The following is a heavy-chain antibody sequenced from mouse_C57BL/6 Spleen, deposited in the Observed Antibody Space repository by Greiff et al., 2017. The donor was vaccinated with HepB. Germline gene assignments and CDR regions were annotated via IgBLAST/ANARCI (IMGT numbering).Heavy chain of an antibody. CDR3: ARGAYYRPSIGLDD. CDR1: GYSFTSYY. Sequence: QVQLQQSGPELVKPGASVKISRKASGYSFTSYYIHWVKQRPGQGLEWIGWIYPGSGNTKYNEKFKGKATLTANTSSSTAYMQLSSLTSEDSAVYYCARGAYYRPSIGLDDWGQGTSVTVSS. V-gene: IGHV1-66*01. CDR2: IYPGSGNT. J-gene: IGHJ4*01. D-gene: IGHD2-14*01.